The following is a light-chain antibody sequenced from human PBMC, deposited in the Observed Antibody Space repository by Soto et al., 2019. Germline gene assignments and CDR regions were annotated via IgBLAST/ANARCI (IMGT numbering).Light chain of an antibody. V-gene: IGKV3-20*01. CDR2: DAS. J-gene: IGKJ1*01. CDR1: QSVRNNY. Sequence: EIVLTQSADTLSWSAGERATLSCGASQSVRNNYLAWYQVRPGQAPRLLIYDASTKATAIPDRISGGWYGTDFNLTITGLETEDLAVYYCQQYGSSPWTFGQGTKVDIK. CDR3: QQYGSSPWT.